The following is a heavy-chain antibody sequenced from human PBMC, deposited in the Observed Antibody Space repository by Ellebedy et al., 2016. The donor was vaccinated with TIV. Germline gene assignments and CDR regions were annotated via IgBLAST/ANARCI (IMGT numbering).Heavy chain of an antibody. D-gene: IGHD2-21*02. J-gene: IGHJ4*02. V-gene: IGHV3-7*01. CDR3: ARALGGGDCY. Sequence: GGSLRLSXAASGFIFSSHWMSWVRQVPGKGLEWVANIKEDGSEEYYGDSVKGRCTIFRDNDKNSLYLQMNSLRAEDTAVYYCARALGGGDCYWGQGTLVTVSS. CDR2: IKEDGSEE. CDR1: GFIFSSHW.